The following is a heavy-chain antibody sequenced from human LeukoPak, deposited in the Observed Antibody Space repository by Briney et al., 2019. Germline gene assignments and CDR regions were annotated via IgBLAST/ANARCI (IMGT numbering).Heavy chain of an antibody. CDR2: FDPEDGET. CDR3: AREPYYGDYVDYYYYYMDV. CDR1: GYTLTELS. V-gene: IGHV1-24*01. D-gene: IGHD4-17*01. Sequence: GASVKVSCKVSGYTLTELSMHWVRQAPGKGLEWMGGFDPEDGETIYAQKFQGRVTMTEDTSTDTAYMELSSLRSEDTAVYYCAREPYYGDYVDYYYYYMDVWGKGTTVTVSS. J-gene: IGHJ6*03.